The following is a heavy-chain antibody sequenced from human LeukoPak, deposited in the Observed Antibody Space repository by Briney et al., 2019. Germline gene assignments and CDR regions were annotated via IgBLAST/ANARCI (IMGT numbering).Heavy chain of an antibody. V-gene: IGHV3-30*02. CDR1: GFTFSSYD. Sequence: GGSLRLSCATSGFTFSSYDMHWVRQAPGKGLEWVAYIRNDGTTKDYADSVKGRFTISRDNPKNTLYLQLNSPRGEDTAVYYCATTVFNTTWYFDYWGQGNLVTVSS. CDR3: ATTVFNTTWYFDY. J-gene: IGHJ4*02. CDR2: IRNDGTTK. D-gene: IGHD3-9*01.